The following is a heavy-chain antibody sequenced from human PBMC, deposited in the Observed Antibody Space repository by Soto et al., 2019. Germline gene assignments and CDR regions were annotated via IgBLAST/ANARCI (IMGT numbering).Heavy chain of an antibody. Sequence: GGSLRLSCAVSGFTFSSYAMHWVRQAPGKGLEWVAVISYDGSNKYYADSVKGRFTISRDNSKNTLYLQMNSLRAEDTAVYYCAREGQLVGYDAFDIWGQGTMVTVSS. V-gene: IGHV3-30*04. J-gene: IGHJ3*02. CDR1: GFTFSSYA. CDR2: ISYDGSNK. D-gene: IGHD6-6*01. CDR3: AREGQLVGYDAFDI.